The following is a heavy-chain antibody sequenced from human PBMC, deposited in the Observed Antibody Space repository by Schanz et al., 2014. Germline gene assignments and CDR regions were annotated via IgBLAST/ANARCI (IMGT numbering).Heavy chain of an antibody. CDR2: IKKDGSEK. CDR3: AKYRRYYRVSGSYRELEY. Sequence: EVQLLESGGGLVQPGGSLRLSCAASGFTFSAYAMTWVRQIPGKGLEWVANIKKDGSEKYYVDSVKGRFTISRDNSKNSLFLQMNSLRPEDTAVYYCAKYRRYYRVSGSYRELEYWGQGTLVTVSS. J-gene: IGHJ4*02. D-gene: IGHD3-10*01. CDR1: GFTFSAYA. V-gene: IGHV3-7*03.